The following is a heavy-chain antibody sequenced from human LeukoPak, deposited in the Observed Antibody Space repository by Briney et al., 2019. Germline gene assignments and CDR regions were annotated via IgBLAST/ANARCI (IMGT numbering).Heavy chain of an antibody. CDR3: ARDGRGGYGAPSYYFDY. V-gene: IGHV3-33*01. CDR1: GFTFSSYG. CDR2: IWYDGSNK. J-gene: IGHJ4*02. D-gene: IGHD3-16*01. Sequence: GGSLRLSCAASGFTFSSYGMHWVRQAPGKGLEGVAVIWYDGSNKYYADSVKGRFTISRDNSKKTLYLQMNSLRAEDTAVYYCARDGRGGYGAPSYYFDYWGQGTLVTVSS.